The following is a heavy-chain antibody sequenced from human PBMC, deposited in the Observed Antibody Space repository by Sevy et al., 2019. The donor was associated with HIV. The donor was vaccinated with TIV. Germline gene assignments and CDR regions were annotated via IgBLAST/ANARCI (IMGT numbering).Heavy chain of an antibody. CDR2: INPSGGST. Sequence: ASVKVSCKASGYTFTTYYMHWVRQAPGQGLEWMGIINPSGGSTTYAQKFQGRVTMTRDTSTSTVYMELSSLRSEDTAVYYCARASNDGWVGARALGDWGQGTLVTVSS. CDR1: GYTFTTYY. J-gene: IGHJ4*02. D-gene: IGHD1-26*01. V-gene: IGHV1-46*01. CDR3: ARASNDGWVGARALGD.